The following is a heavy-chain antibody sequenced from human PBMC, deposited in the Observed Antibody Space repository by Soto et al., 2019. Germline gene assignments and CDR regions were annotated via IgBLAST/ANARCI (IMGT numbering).Heavy chain of an antibody. V-gene: IGHV1-2*04. J-gene: IGHJ6*02. CDR1: GYTFTGYY. D-gene: IGHD6-19*01. Sequence: ASVKVSCKASGYTFTGYYMHWVRQAPGQGLEWMGWINPNSGGTNYAQKFQGWVTMTRDTSISTAYMELSRLRSDDTAVYYCARERIAVAGGYYYYYYGMDVWGQGTTVTVSS. CDR2: INPNSGGT. CDR3: ARERIAVAGGYYYYYYGMDV.